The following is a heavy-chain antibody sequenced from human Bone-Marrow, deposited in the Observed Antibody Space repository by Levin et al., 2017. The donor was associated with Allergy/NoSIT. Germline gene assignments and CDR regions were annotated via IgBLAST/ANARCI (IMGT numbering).Heavy chain of an antibody. V-gene: IGHV3-23*01. CDR2: ISGSGGST. D-gene: IGHD4-11*01. Sequence: PSETLSLTCAASGFTFSSYAMSWVRQAPGKGLEWVSAISGSGGSTYYADSVKGRFTISRDNSKNTLYLQMNSLRAEDTAVYYCAKGSDYSDAFDIWGQGTMVTVSS. CDR1: GFTFSSYA. CDR3: AKGSDYSDAFDI. J-gene: IGHJ3*02.